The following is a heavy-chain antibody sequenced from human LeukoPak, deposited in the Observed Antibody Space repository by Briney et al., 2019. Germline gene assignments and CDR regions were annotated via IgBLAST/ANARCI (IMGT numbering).Heavy chain of an antibody. Sequence: GGSLTLSCAASGFTFSTYWMTWVRQAPGKGLEWVAFIRYDGSNKYYADSVKGRFTISRDNSKNTLYLQMNSLRAEDTAVYYCARGIYDFWSGYYQPYFDYWGQGTLVTVSS. D-gene: IGHD3-3*01. CDR1: GFTFSTYW. V-gene: IGHV3-30*02. J-gene: IGHJ4*02. CDR2: IRYDGSNK. CDR3: ARGIYDFWSGYYQPYFDY.